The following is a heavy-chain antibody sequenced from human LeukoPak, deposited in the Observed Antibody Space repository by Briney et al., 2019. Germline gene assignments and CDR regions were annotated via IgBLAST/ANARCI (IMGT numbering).Heavy chain of an antibody. Sequence: GGSLRLSCAASGFTFSSYSMNWVRQAPGKGLEWVSYISSSSSTIYYADSVKGRFTISRDNAKNSLYLQMNSLRAEDTAVYYCAREEERQQLAFDYWGQGTLVTVSS. V-gene: IGHV3-48*04. CDR3: AREEERQQLAFDY. D-gene: IGHD6-13*01. J-gene: IGHJ4*02. CDR1: GFTFSSYS. CDR2: ISSSSSTI.